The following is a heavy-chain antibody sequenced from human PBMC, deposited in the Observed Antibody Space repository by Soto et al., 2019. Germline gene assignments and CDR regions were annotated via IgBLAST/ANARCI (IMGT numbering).Heavy chain of an antibody. CDR2: INHSGST. CDR1: GGSFSGYY. V-gene: IGHV4-34*01. CDR3: ARKRGIAAGGYYYYYYMDV. Sequence: SETLSLTCAVYGGSFSGYYWSWIRQPPGKGLEWIGEINHSGSTNYNPSLKSRVTISVDTSKNQFSLKLSSVTAADTAVYYCARKRGIAAGGYYYYYYMDVWGKGTTVTVSS. J-gene: IGHJ6*03. D-gene: IGHD6-13*01.